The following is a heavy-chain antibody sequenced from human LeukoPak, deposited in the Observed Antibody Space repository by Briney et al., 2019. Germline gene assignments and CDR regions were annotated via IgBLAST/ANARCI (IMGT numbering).Heavy chain of an antibody. J-gene: IGHJ6*03. Sequence: ASVKVSCKASGYTFTSYYMHWVRQAPGQGLEWMGIINPSGGSTSYAQKFQGRVTMTRDMSTSTVYMELSSLRSEDTAVYYCARCAPLNYYYYYMDVWGKGTTVTVSS. CDR2: INPSGGST. CDR1: GYTFTSYY. CDR3: ARCAPLNYYYYYMDV. V-gene: IGHV1-46*01.